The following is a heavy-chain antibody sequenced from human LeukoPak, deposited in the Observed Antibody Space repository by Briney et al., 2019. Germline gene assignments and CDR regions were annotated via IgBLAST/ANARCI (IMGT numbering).Heavy chain of an antibody. D-gene: IGHD2-2*02. CDR3: ARYCSSTSCYKDVAVAGD. CDR1: GFTFSSYS. Sequence: GGSLRLSCAASGFTFSSYSMNWVRQAPGKGLEWVSSISSSSSYIYYADSVKGRFTISRDNAKNSLYLQMNSQRAEDTAVYYCARYCSSTSCYKDVAVAGDWGQGTLVTVSS. CDR2: ISSSSSYI. J-gene: IGHJ4*02. V-gene: IGHV3-21*01.